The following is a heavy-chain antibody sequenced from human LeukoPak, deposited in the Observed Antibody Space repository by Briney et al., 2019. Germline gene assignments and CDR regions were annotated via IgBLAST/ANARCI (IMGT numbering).Heavy chain of an antibody. J-gene: IGHJ5*02. V-gene: IGHV1-8*01. CDR3: ARGRFSSSWYDPYNWFDP. Sequence: ASVKVSCKASGYTFTSYDINWVRQATGQGLEWMGWMNPNSGNTGYAQKFQGRVTMTRNTSISTAYMELSSLRSEDTAVYYCARGRFSSSWYDPYNWFDPWGQGTLVTVSS. CDR2: MNPNSGNT. D-gene: IGHD6-13*01. CDR1: GYTFTSYD.